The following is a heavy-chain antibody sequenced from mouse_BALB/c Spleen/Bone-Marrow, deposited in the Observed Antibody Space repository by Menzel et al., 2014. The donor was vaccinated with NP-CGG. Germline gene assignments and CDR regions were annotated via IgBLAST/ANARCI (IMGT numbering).Heavy chain of an antibody. CDR3: ARVSVVPYYFDF. J-gene: IGHJ2*01. D-gene: IGHD1-1*01. Sequence: VQLQESGAELMKPGASVKISCKATGYTFSNYWIDWVKQRPGHGLEWIGEILLGSGTANYNEKFKGKATFTADTSSNTAYMQLSSRTSEDSALDYCARVSVVPYYFDFWGQGTTLTVSS. CDR2: ILLGSGTA. V-gene: IGHV1-9*01. CDR1: GYTFSNYW.